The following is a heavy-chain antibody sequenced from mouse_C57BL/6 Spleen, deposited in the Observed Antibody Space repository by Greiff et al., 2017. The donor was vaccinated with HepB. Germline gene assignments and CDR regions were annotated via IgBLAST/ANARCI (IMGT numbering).Heavy chain of an antibody. D-gene: IGHD1-1*01. CDR1: GFSLTSYG. CDR3: AKRDYDGSDWYFDV. V-gene: IGHV2-3*01. CDR2: IWGDGST. J-gene: IGHJ1*03. Sequence: VQLQESGPGLVAPSQCLSITCTVSGFSLTSYGVSWVRQPPGKGLEWLGVIWGDGSTNYHSALIARLSISKDNSNSQVFLKRNSLETDDTATYYSAKRDYDGSDWYFDVWGTGTTVTVSS.